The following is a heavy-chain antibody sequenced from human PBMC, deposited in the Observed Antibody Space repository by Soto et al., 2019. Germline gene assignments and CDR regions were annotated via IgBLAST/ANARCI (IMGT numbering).Heavy chain of an antibody. V-gene: IGHV4-59*01. Sequence: SETLSLTCTVSGGFISNNYWSWIRQPPGKGLEWIAYMFYSGNINYNPSLRSRVTMSVDTSKNQFSLRLSSVTAADTAVYYCARADPDCTGGSCYGMDVWGQGTTVTV. CDR2: MFYSGNI. D-gene: IGHD2-8*02. J-gene: IGHJ6*02. CDR3: ARADPDCTGGSCYGMDV. CDR1: GGFISNNY.